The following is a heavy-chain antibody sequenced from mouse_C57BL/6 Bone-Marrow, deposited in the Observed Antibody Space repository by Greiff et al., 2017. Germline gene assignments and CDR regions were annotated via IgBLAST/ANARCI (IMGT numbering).Heavy chain of an antibody. J-gene: IGHJ3*01. Sequence: QVQLQQSGAELVKPGASVKLSCKASGYTFTSYWMHWVKQRPGRGLEWIGRIDPNSGGTKYNEKFKSKATLTVDKPSSTAYMPLSSLTSEDSAVYYCARGITTVLEAYWGQGTLVTVSA. V-gene: IGHV1-72*01. CDR2: IDPNSGGT. CDR1: GYTFTSYW. D-gene: IGHD1-1*01. CDR3: ARGITTVLEAY.